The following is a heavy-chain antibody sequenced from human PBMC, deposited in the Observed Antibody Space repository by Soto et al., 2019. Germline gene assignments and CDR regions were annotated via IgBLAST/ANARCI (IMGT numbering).Heavy chain of an antibody. CDR2: ISGSGSGT. Sequence: VQLLDSGGGLVQPGGSLRLSCVTSGFSFSNYAMSWVRQAPGKGLEWVSTISGSGSGTYFADSVKGRFTISRDNSKNTLFLHMDTLRAEDTAVYYCAKATVSIYYFDSWGQGTLVTVSS. CDR3: AKATVSIYYFDS. J-gene: IGHJ4*02. D-gene: IGHD1-1*01. V-gene: IGHV3-23*01. CDR1: GFSFSNYA.